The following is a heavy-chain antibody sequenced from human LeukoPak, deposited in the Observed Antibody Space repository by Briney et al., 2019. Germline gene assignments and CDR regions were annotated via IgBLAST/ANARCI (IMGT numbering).Heavy chain of an antibody. CDR1: GISFDFYG. CDR3: AKDRTPVYGNFDVDAFDV. CDR2: IRSDGNDK. Sequence: PGGSLRLSCAASGISFDFYGMHWVRQGPGTGLEWVAFIRSDGNDKYYGDSVKGRFTISRDISKNTLYLQMISLRGEDTGVYYCAKDRTPVYGNFDVDAFDVWGQGTVVTVSS. J-gene: IGHJ3*01. D-gene: IGHD4-11*01. V-gene: IGHV3-30*02.